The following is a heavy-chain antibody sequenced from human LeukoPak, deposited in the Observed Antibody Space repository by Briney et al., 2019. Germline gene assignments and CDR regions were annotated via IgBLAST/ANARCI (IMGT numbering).Heavy chain of an antibody. CDR1: GYSFTSYW. D-gene: IGHD3-22*01. J-gene: IGHJ5*02. Sequence: GESLKISCKGSGYSFTSYWIGWVRQMPGKGLEWMGIIYPGDSDTRYSPSFQGQVTISADKSISTAYLQWSSLKASDTAMYYCARHVLGSSSGYYRNWFDPWGQGTLVTVSS. V-gene: IGHV5-51*01. CDR3: ARHVLGSSSGYYRNWFDP. CDR2: IYPGDSDT.